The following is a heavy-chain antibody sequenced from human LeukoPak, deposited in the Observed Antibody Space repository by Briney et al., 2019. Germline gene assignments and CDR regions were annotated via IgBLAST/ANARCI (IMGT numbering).Heavy chain of an antibody. CDR1: TGSISGYY. D-gene: IGHD1-26*01. CDR2: RYYSGAS. V-gene: IGHV4-59*08. CDR3: ARALSGSPAVFDS. J-gene: IGHJ4*02. Sequence: SDTLSLTCAVSTGSISGYYWSWIRQPTGKRLEWIGFRYYSGASNYNPSLRGRVTISVDRSKSQVSLKMTSVTAADTAVYYCARALSGSPAVFDSWGQGTLVSVSS.